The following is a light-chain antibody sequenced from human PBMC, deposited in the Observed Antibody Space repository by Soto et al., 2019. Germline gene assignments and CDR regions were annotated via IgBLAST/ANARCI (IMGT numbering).Light chain of an antibody. CDR3: SSFTSAYTFV. CDR1: SSDVGGYNY. Sequence: QSALTQPASVSGSAGQSIAISCTGTSSDVGGYNYVSWYQQHPGKAPKLLLSEVSKRPSGVSDRFSGSKSGNTASLTISGLQTQDEADYYCSSFTSAYTFVFGTGTKLTVL. V-gene: IGLV2-14*01. J-gene: IGLJ1*01. CDR2: EVS.